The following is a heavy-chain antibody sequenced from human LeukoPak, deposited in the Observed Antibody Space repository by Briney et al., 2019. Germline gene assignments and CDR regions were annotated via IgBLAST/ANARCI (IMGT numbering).Heavy chain of an antibody. Sequence: ASVEVSCKASGYTFTSYGISWVRQAPGQGLEWMGWISAYNGNTNYAQKLQGRVTMTTDTSTSTAYMELRSLRSDDMAVYYCAREKGVYCTNGVCYAYYYYGMDVWGQGTTVTVSS. D-gene: IGHD2-8*01. CDR1: GYTFTSYG. CDR2: ISAYNGNT. CDR3: AREKGVYCTNGVCYAYYYYGMDV. V-gene: IGHV1-18*03. J-gene: IGHJ6*02.